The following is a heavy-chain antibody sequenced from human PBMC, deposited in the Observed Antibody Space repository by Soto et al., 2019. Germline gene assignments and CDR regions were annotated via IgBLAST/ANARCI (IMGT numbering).Heavy chain of an antibody. CDR1: GGSISSGDYY. J-gene: IGHJ5*02. CDR2: IYYSGST. CDR3: ARWWSGSRQGFDP. D-gene: IGHD3-3*01. Sequence: QVQLQESGPGLVKPSQILSLTCTVSGGSISSGDYYWSWIRQHPGKGLEWIGYIYYSGSTYYNPSLKSRVTISVDTSKNQFSLKLSSVTAADTAVYYCARWWSGSRQGFDPWGLGTLVTVSS. V-gene: IGHV4-31*03.